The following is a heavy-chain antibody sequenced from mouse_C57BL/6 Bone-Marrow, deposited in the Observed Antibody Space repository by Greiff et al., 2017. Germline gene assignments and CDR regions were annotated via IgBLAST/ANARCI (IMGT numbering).Heavy chain of an antibody. J-gene: IGHJ1*03. CDR3: ASGVYYGNSYWYFDG. Sequence: QVQLQQSGAELARPGASVKLSCKASGYTFTSYGISWVKQRTGQGLEWIGEIYPRSGNTYYNEKFKGKAKLTADKSSSTAYMELRSLTFEDCAVYFWASGVYYGNSYWYFDGWGTGTTVTVSS. V-gene: IGHV1-81*01. D-gene: IGHD2-1*01. CDR1: GYTFTSYG. CDR2: IYPRSGNT.